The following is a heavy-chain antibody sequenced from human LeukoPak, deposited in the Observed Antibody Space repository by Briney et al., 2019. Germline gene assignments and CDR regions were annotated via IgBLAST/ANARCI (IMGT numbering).Heavy chain of an antibody. CDR1: GFTFSSYS. Sequence: PGGSLRLSCAASGFTFSSYSMNWVRQAPGKGLEWVSSISSSSSYIYYADSVKGRFTISRDNAKNSLYLQMNSLRAEDTAVYYCARVIRAAAGNVFDYWGQGTLVTVSS. CDR3: ARVIRAAAGNVFDY. V-gene: IGHV3-21*01. J-gene: IGHJ4*02. CDR2: ISSSSSYI. D-gene: IGHD6-13*01.